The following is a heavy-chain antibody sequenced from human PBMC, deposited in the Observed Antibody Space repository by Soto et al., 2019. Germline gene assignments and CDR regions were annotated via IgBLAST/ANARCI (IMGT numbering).Heavy chain of an antibody. CDR2: ISSSSSTI. CDR1: GFTFSSYS. Sequence: GVLRLSCAASGFTFSSYSMNWVRQAPGKGLEWVSYISSSSSTIYYADSVKGRFTISRDNAKNSLYLQMNSLRDEDTAVYYCARVGGDFWSGYFSSTPYYYYGMDVWGQGTTVTVSS. J-gene: IGHJ6*02. V-gene: IGHV3-48*02. CDR3: ARVGGDFWSGYFSSTPYYYYGMDV. D-gene: IGHD3-3*01.